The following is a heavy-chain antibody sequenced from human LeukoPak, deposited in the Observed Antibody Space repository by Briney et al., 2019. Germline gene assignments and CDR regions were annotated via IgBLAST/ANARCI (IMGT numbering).Heavy chain of an antibody. CDR1: GYTFTSYG. Sequence: ASVKVSCKASGYTFTSYGISWVRQAPGQGLEWMGWINPNSGGTNYAQKFQGWVTMTRDTSTSTAYMELSRLRSDDTAVYYCARSGSYGYYGMDVWGQGTTVTVSS. CDR2: INPNSGGT. V-gene: IGHV1-2*04. D-gene: IGHD1-26*01. CDR3: ARSGSYGYYGMDV. J-gene: IGHJ6*02.